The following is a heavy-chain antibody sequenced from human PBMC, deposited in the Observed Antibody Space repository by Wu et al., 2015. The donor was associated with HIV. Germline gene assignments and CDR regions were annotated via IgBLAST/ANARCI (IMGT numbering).Heavy chain of an antibody. CDR1: YILTSHP. CDR2: MNPYNGYI. J-gene: IGHJ4*01. D-gene: IGHD6-19*01. CDR3: ARSHKWLQLRYQGNFDS. V-gene: IGHV1-18*01. Sequence: LVQSGPEAKRPGASMNVSCKASYILTSHPIGWVRQAPGQRLEWMGWMNPYNGYIKPAQKFQDRITLSTDNSAHTAYMELRSLTSDDTAMYFCARSHKWLQLRYQGNFDSWGQGTLAPSPQ.